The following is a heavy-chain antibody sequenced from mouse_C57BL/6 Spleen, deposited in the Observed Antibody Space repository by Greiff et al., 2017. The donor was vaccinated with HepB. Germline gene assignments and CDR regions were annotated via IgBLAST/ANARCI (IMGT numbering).Heavy chain of an antibody. Sequence: QVQLQQPGAELVKPGASVKVSCKASGYTFTSYWMHWVKQRPGQGLEWIGRIHPSDSDTNYNQKFKGKATLTVDKSSSTAYMQLSSLTSEDSAVYYCAIVDPNWDGAWFAYWGQGTLVTVSA. J-gene: IGHJ3*01. V-gene: IGHV1-74*01. CDR3: AIVDPNWDGAWFAY. CDR2: IHPSDSDT. D-gene: IGHD4-1*01. CDR1: GYTFTSYW.